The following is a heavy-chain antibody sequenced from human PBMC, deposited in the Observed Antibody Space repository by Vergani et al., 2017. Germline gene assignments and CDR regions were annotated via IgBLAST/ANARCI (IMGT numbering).Heavy chain of an antibody. J-gene: IGHJ6*02. Sequence: EVQLVESGGGLVQPGGSLRLSCAASGFTVSSNYMSWVRQAPGKGLEGVSVIYSGGSTYYADSVKGRFTISRHNSKNTLYLQMNSLRAEDTAVYYCARAGYGDYYYYYYGMDVWGQGTTVTVSS. CDR3: ARAGYGDYYYYYYGMDV. CDR1: GFTVSSNY. V-gene: IGHV3-53*04. CDR2: IYSGGST. D-gene: IGHD4-17*01.